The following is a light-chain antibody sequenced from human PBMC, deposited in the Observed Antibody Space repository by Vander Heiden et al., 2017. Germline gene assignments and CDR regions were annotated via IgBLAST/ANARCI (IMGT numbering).Light chain of an antibody. CDR3: QAWDSNTAV. J-gene: IGLJ2*01. V-gene: IGLV3-1*01. CDR1: KLGNKY. CDR2: QDS. Sequence: SYELTQPPSVTVSPGQTASITCSGDKLGNKYACWYQQRPGQSPVLVIYQDSKRPSGIPERFSGSNSGNTATLTISETQAMDEANYYCQAWDSNTAVFGGGTKLSVL.